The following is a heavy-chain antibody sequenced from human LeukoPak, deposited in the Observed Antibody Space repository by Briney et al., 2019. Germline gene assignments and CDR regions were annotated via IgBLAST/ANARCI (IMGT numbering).Heavy chain of an antibody. D-gene: IGHD3-22*01. J-gene: IGHJ4*02. CDR1: GGTFSTHP. Sequence: SVNVSCKASGGTFSTHPISWVRQAPGQGLEWMGGILPFLGQANFAQTFQDRLTITADKSTTTVYMELSSLRAADTAVYYCARVGYDSSGYYFHNWGQGTLVTVSS. CDR2: ILPFLGQA. CDR3: ARVGYDSSGYYFHN. V-gene: IGHV1-69*06.